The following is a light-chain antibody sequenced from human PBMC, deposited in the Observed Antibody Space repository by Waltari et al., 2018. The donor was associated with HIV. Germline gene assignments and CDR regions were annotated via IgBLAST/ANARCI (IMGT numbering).Light chain of an antibody. Sequence: ERVLTQSPVTQFVSPGERATLSCTASQNIGNNLAWSQYKPGQAPRLLLYGASTRATGIPARFSGGGSATEFTLTIDNLQSADSAFYYCQHYNTWPYTFGRGTKLVI. CDR1: QNIGNN. CDR3: QHYNTWPYT. CDR2: GAS. J-gene: IGKJ2*01. V-gene: IGKV3-15*01.